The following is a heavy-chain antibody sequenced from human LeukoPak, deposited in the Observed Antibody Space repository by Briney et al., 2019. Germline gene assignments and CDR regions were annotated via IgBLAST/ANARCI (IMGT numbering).Heavy chain of an antibody. J-gene: IGHJ4*02. V-gene: IGHV3-23*01. CDR1: GFSFRSHA. D-gene: IGHD6-19*01. CDR3: AKDLGVFRAVAGPTVFDY. Sequence: PGGSLRLSCAASGFSFRSHAMTWVRQAPGKGLEWVSAISDSGDSTHYADSVKGRFTISRDNSKDTLYLQMNSLRAEDTAVYYCAKDLGVFRAVAGPTVFDYWGQGTLVTVSS. CDR2: ISDSGDST.